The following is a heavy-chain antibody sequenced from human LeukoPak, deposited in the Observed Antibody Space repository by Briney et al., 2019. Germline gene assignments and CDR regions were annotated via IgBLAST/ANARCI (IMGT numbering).Heavy chain of an antibody. V-gene: IGHV3-23*01. CDR3: AKDLKDGYNSYYFDY. CDR1: GFTFSNYA. D-gene: IGHD5-24*01. J-gene: IGHJ4*02. CDR2: ISGSGGST. Sequence: GGSLRLSCAASGFTFSNYAMSWVRQAPGKGLEWVSAISGSGGSTYYADSVKGRFTISRDNSKNTLYLQMNSLRAEDTAVYYCAKDLKDGYNSYYFDYWGQGTLVTVSS.